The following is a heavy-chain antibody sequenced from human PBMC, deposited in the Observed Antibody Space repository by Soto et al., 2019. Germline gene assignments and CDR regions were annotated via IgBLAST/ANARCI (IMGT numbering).Heavy chain of an antibody. CDR3: ARLSIKVAATGMIDY. CDR2: IYYSGST. J-gene: IGHJ4*02. Sequence: PSETRSLTCTVSGGSISSGGYYWSWIRQHPGKGLEWIGYIYYSGSTYYNPSLKSRVTISVDTSKNQFSLKLSSVTAADTAVYYCARLSIKVAATGMIDYWGRGTLVTVSS. D-gene: IGHD2-15*01. CDR1: GGSISSGGYY. V-gene: IGHV4-31*03.